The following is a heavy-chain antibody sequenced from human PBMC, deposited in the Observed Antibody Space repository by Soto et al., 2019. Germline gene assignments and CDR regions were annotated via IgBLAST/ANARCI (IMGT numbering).Heavy chain of an antibody. D-gene: IGHD3-10*01. J-gene: IGHJ6*03. CDR2: IYHSGST. CDR3: ARTYYYGSGSYEEPYYYYYMDV. Sequence: SETLSLTCAVSSGSISSSNWWSWVRQPPGRGLEWIGEIYHSGSTKYNPSLKSRVTISVDKSKNQFSLKLSSVTAADTAVYYCARTYYYGSGSYEEPYYYYYMDVWGKGTTVTVSS. CDR1: SGSISSSNW. V-gene: IGHV4-4*02.